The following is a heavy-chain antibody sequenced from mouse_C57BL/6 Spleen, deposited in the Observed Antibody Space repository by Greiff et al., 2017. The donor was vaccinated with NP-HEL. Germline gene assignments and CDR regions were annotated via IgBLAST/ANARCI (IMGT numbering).Heavy chain of an antibody. Sequence: QVQLQQSGAELVKPGASVKISCKASGYAFSSYWMNWVKQRPGKGLEWIGQIYPGDGDTNYNGKFKGKATLTADKSSSTAYMQLSSLTSEDSAVYFCARSNGPYWDFDVWGTGTTVTVSS. V-gene: IGHV1-80*01. CDR2: IYPGDGDT. D-gene: IGHD1-1*02. CDR3: ARSNGPYWDFDV. J-gene: IGHJ1*03. CDR1: GYAFSSYW.